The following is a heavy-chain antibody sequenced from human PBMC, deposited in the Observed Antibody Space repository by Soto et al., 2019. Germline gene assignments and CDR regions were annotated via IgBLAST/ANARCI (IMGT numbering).Heavy chain of an antibody. D-gene: IGHD2-8*02. V-gene: IGHV3-30*18. Sequence: QVQLVESGGGVFQPGRSLRLSCAVSGSIFSSYGMHWVRQAPGKGLEWVAVTSYDGRNNNYADSVRGRFTISRDKSKSTLDLQMNSLRPEDTAVYYCAKDTYNHDSTGLHVFDYWGQGTTVTLSP. CDR1: GSIFSSYG. J-gene: IGHJ4*02. CDR3: AKDTYNHDSTGLHVFDY. CDR2: TSYDGRNN.